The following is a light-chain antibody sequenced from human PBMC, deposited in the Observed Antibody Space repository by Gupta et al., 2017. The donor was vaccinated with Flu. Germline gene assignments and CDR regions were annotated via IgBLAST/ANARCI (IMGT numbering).Light chain of an antibody. V-gene: IGKV1-39*01. Sequence: DIKMTQSPSSLSASVGDRVTIPCRASQSISGYVNWYQQRPGKATMLLISDVSNLQSGVPSTFRGSGSVTYFTLTISNLQAEDSATYCCLRGVGVPLTFGGGTKVDIK. CDR3: LRGVGVPLT. CDR1: QSISGY. CDR2: DVS. J-gene: IGKJ4*01.